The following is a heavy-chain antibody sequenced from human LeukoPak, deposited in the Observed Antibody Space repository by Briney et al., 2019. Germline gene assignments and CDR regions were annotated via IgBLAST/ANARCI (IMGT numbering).Heavy chain of an antibody. CDR2: INPNSGGT. J-gene: IGHJ3*02. D-gene: IGHD5-24*01. V-gene: IGHV1-2*02. CDR3: ASNPPWMATIFALDI. CDR1: GYTFTGYY. Sequence: ASVKVSCKASGYTFTGYYMHWVRQAPGQGLEWMGWINPNSGGTNYAQKFQGRVTMTRDTSISTAYMELSRLRSDDTAVYYCASNPPWMATIFALDIWGQGTMVTVSS.